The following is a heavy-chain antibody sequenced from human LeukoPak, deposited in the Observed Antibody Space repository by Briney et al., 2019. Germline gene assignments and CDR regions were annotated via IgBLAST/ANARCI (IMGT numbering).Heavy chain of an antibody. Sequence: GGSLRLSCAASGFTFSSYAMSWVRQAPGKGLEWVSAIGPTGGTTYYADSVKGQFTISRDNSKNTLYLQMNSLRAEDTAVYYCAKPGDRYYFDYWGQGTLVTVSS. J-gene: IGHJ4*02. CDR2: IGPTGGTT. CDR3: AKPGDRYYFDY. V-gene: IGHV3-23*01. D-gene: IGHD3-10*01. CDR1: GFTFSSYA.